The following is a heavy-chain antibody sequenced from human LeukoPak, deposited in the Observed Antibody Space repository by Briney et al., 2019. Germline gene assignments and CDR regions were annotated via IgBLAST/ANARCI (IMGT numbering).Heavy chain of an antibody. CDR3: AKGSIGELISPYYYMDV. CDR1: GFTFSSYA. J-gene: IGHJ6*03. CDR2: ISGSGGST. V-gene: IGHV3-23*01. Sequence: PGGSLRLSCAASGFTFSSYAMSWVRQAPGKGLEWVSAISGSGGSTYYADSVKGRFTTSRDNSKNTLYLQMNSLRAEDTAVYYCAKGSIGELISPYYYMDVWGKGTTVTVSS. D-gene: IGHD3-10*01.